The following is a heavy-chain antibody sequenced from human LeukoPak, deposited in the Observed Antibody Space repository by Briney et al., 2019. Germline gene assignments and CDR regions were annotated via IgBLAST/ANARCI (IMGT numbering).Heavy chain of an antibody. Sequence: KSSETLSLTCAVYGGSLTGYYWNWIRQPPGKGREWIGEINHSGSTDCIPSLKSRVTISVDTSKNQFSLKLSSVTAADTAVYYCAESRTYYDSSKGAFDVWGQGTTVTASS. CDR1: GGSLTGYY. CDR2: INHSGST. CDR3: AESRTYYDSSKGAFDV. D-gene: IGHD3-22*01. J-gene: IGHJ3*01. V-gene: IGHV4-34*01.